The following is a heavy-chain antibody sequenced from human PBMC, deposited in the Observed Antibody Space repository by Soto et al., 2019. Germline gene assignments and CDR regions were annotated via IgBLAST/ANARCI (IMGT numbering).Heavy chain of an antibody. D-gene: IGHD6-6*01. V-gene: IGHV5-51*01. CDR1: GYNFPTYW. J-gene: IGHJ5*02. Sequence: XESLKISCKGSGYNFPTYWIGWVRQMPGKGLEWMGIIYPGDSETRYSPSFQGQVTISADKSIRTAYLQWSSLKASDTAMYYCAXXXXXXXRPDPENWFDPWGQGTLVTVS. CDR3: AXXXXXXXRPDPENWFDP. CDR2: IYPGDSET.